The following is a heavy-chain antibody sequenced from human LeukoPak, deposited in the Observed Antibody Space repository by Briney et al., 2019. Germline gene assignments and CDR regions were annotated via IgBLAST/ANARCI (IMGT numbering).Heavy chain of an antibody. Sequence: SETLSLTCTVSGGSISSYYWSWIRQPPGKGLEWIGYIYYSGSTNYNPSLKSRVTISVDTSKNQFSLKLSSVTAADTAVYYCARSGSYLIPDYWGQGTLITVSS. CDR1: GGSISSYY. CDR3: ARSGSYLIPDY. D-gene: IGHD1-26*01. V-gene: IGHV4-59*01. J-gene: IGHJ4*02. CDR2: IYYSGST.